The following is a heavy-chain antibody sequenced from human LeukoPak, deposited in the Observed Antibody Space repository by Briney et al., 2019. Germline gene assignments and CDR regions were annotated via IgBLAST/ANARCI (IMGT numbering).Heavy chain of an antibody. D-gene: IGHD2-2*01. J-gene: IGHJ6*02. V-gene: IGHV4-39*07. Sequence: SETLSLTCTVSGGSISSSSYYWGWIRQPPGKGLEWNGSIYYSGSTYYNPSLKSRVTISVDTSKNQFSLKLSSVTAADTAVYYCAVEGYCSSTSCPPGGYGMDVWGQGTTVTVSS. CDR2: IYYSGST. CDR3: AVEGYCSSTSCPPGGYGMDV. CDR1: GGSISSSSYY.